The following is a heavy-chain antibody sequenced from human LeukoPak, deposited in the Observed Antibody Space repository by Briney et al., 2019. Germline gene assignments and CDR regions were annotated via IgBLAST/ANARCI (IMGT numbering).Heavy chain of an antibody. J-gene: IGHJ5*02. CDR2: INPNSGGT. CDR1: GYTFTGYY. D-gene: IGHD2-2*02. CDR3: ARTGSTSSYTWFDP. Sequence: ASVKVSCKASGYTFTGYYMHWVRQAPGQGLEWMGWINPNSGGTNYAQKFQGRVTMTRDTSISTAYMELSRLRSDDTAVYYCARTGSTSSYTWFDPWGRGTLVTVSS. V-gene: IGHV1-2*02.